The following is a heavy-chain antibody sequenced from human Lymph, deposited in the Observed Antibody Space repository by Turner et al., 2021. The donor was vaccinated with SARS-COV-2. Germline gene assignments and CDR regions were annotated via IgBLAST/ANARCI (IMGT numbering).Heavy chain of an antibody. D-gene: IGHD5-12*01. CDR3: ARVKGYNGYDLRYYYGMDV. V-gene: IGHV3-33*01. J-gene: IGHJ6*02. CDR1: GFTFSSYG. Sequence: QVQLVESGGGVVQRGRARRLSCAASGFTFSSYGMHWVRQAPGKGLEWVAVIWYDGSNKYYADSVKGRFTISRDNSKNTLYLQMNSLRAEDTAVYYCARVKGYNGYDLRYYYGMDVWGQGTTVTVSS. CDR2: IWYDGSNK.